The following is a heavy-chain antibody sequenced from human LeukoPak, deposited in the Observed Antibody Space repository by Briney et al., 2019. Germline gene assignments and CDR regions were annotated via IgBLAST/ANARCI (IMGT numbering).Heavy chain of an antibody. Sequence: SETLSLTCTVSGGSISGGGHSWSWIRQPPGKGLEWIGYIYHSGSGSTYYNPSLKSRVTISIDKSKNQFSLKLNSVTAADTAVYYCARINDFWSGPTLDVWGQGTTATVSS. D-gene: IGHD3-3*01. CDR2: IYHSGSGST. V-gene: IGHV4-30-2*01. CDR1: GGSISGGGHS. CDR3: ARINDFWSGPTLDV. J-gene: IGHJ6*02.